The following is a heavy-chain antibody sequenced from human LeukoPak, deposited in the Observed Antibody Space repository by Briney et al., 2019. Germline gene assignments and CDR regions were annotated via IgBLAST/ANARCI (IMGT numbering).Heavy chain of an antibody. D-gene: IGHD6-19*01. CDR3: ATVRSGWKKALDY. Sequence: PSQTLSLTCTVSGGSISSGGCYWSWIRQHPGKGLEWIGYIYYSGSTYYNPSLKSRVTISVDTSKNQFSLKLSSVTAADTAVYYCATVRSGWKKALDYWGQGTLVTVSS. CDR2: IYYSGST. V-gene: IGHV4-31*03. J-gene: IGHJ4*02. CDR1: GGSISSGGCY.